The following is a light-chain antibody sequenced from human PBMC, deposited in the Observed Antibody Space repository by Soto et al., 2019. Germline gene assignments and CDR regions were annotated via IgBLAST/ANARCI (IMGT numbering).Light chain of an antibody. CDR1: QSVSSNY. J-gene: IGKJ1*01. Sequence: EIVLTQSPGTLSLSPGERASLSCRASQSVSSNYLAWYQQKPGQALRLLIYGASNRATGIPDRFSGSGSGTDFTLTISRLESEDFAVYHCQQYGRSPTSGPGTKVDIK. CDR2: GAS. V-gene: IGKV3-20*01. CDR3: QQYGRSPT.